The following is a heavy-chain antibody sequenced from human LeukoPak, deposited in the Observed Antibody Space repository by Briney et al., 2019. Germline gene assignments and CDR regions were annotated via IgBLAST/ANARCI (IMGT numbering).Heavy chain of an antibody. V-gene: IGHV3-9*01. D-gene: IGHD3-10*01. J-gene: IGHJ4*02. CDR1: GFTFDIFG. CDR3: AKDNKGSGNYFYFFDY. Sequence: PGGSLRLSCTASGFTFDIFGMHWVRQAPGKGLEWVSGISWNSGNIGYADSVRGRFTISRDNAKNSLYLQMNSLRDEDTAMYYCAKDNKGSGNYFYFFDYLGQGTLVTVSS. CDR2: ISWNSGNI.